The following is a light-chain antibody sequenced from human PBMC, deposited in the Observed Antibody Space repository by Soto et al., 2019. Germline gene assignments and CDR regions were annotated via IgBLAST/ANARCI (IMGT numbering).Light chain of an antibody. CDR3: QQYGSSPTWT. V-gene: IGKV3-20*01. CDR2: GAS. J-gene: IGKJ1*01. CDR1: ETVATN. Sequence: EIVRTQSPDTLSVSPGARATLSCRASETVATNLAWYQQKPGQAPRLLISGASTRATGIPDRFSGSGSGTDFTLTISRLEPEDSAVYYCQQYGSSPTWTFGQGTKAAIK.